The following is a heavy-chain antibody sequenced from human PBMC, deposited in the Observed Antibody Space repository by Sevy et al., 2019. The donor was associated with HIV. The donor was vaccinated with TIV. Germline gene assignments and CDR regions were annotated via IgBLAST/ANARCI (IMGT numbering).Heavy chain of an antibody. Sequence: ASVKVSCKASGYTFTSYDINWVRQATGQGLEWMGWMNPNSGNTGYAQKFQGRVTMTRNTSISTAYMELSSLRSEDTAVYYCARNFPIVVVSAAILEGEYYYYGMDVWGQGTTVTVSS. D-gene: IGHD2-2*02. J-gene: IGHJ6*02. CDR3: ARNFPIVVVSAAILEGEYYYYGMDV. V-gene: IGHV1-8*01. CDR1: GYTFTSYD. CDR2: MNPNSGNT.